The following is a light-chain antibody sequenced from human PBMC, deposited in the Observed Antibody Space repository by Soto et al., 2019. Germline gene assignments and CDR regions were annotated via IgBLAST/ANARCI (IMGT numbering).Light chain of an antibody. CDR2: GAS. J-gene: IGKJ1*01. V-gene: IGKV3-15*01. CDR1: QSVSSN. Sequence: EIVMTQSPAILSVSPGERATLSCRASQSVSSNLAWYQQKPGHTPRLLIYGASTRATGFPARFSGSGSGTEFTLTISSLQSEDFAVYYCQHYNNWPPWTFGQGTKVQIK. CDR3: QHYNNWPPWT.